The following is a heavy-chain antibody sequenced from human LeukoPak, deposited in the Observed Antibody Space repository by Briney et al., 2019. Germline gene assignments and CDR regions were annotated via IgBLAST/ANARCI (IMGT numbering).Heavy chain of an antibody. D-gene: IGHD3-10*01. Sequence: GGSLRLSCAASGFTFSSYAMSWVRQAPGKGLVWVSRINSDGSSTSYADSVKGRFTISRDNAKNTLYLQMNSLRAEDTAVYYCARVRGFANFDYWGQGTLVTVSS. CDR3: ARVRGFANFDY. CDR1: GFTFSSYA. CDR2: INSDGSST. J-gene: IGHJ4*02. V-gene: IGHV3-74*01.